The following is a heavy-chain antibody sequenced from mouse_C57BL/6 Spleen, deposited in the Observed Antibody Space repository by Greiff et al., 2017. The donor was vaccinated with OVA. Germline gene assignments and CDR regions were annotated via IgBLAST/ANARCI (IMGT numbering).Heavy chain of an antibody. CDR2: IDPETGGT. CDR3: TRAGYYGSSYEGYFDY. J-gene: IGHJ2*01. CDR1: GYTFTDYE. D-gene: IGHD1-1*01. V-gene: IGHV1-15*01. Sequence: QVQLQQPGAELVRPGASVTLSCKASGYTFTDYEMHWVKQTPVHGLEWIGAIDPETGGTAYNQKFKGKAILTADKSSSTAYMELRSLTSEDSAVYYCTRAGYYGSSYEGYFDYWGQGTTLTVSS.